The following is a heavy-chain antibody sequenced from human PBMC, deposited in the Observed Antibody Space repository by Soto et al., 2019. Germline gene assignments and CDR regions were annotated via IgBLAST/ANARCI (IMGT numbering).Heavy chain of an antibody. Sequence: PGGSLRLSCAASGFTFSNYAMSWVRQAPGKGLEWVSAISGSGRSTYYADSVKGRFTISRDNSKNTLYVQMNSLRAEDTAVYYWAKKPPEYSYVHFDNGGQGTRVTVPS. CDR1: GFTFSNYA. D-gene: IGHD5-18*01. CDR2: ISGSGRST. CDR3: AKKPPEYSYVHFDN. J-gene: IGHJ4*02. V-gene: IGHV3-23*01.